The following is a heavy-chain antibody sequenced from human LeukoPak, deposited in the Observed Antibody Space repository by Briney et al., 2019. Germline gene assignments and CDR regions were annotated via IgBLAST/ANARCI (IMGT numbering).Heavy chain of an antibody. V-gene: IGHV3-66*01. CDR1: GFIVSSHY. CDR3: ARDLAYDSSGYSNDY. Sequence: PGGSLRLSCAASGFIVSSHYMSWVRQAPGKGLEWVSVIYSGGSTDYADSVKGRFTISRDNAKNSLYLQMNSLRAEDTAVYYCARDLAYDSSGYSNDYWGQGTLVTVSS. J-gene: IGHJ4*02. D-gene: IGHD3-22*01. CDR2: IYSGGST.